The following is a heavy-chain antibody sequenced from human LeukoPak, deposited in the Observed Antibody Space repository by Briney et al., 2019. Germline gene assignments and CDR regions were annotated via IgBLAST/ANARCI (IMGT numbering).Heavy chain of an antibody. CDR1: GYTFTSYG. Sequence: GESLKVSCKASGYTFTSYGISWVRQAPGQGLEWMGWISAYNGNTNYAQKLQGRVTMTTDTSTSTAYMELRSLRSDDTAVYYCARDGYDYVWGSYRYPSRFDYWGQGTLVTVSS. J-gene: IGHJ4*02. CDR2: ISAYNGNT. CDR3: ARDGYDYVWGSYRYPSRFDY. D-gene: IGHD3-16*02. V-gene: IGHV1-18*01.